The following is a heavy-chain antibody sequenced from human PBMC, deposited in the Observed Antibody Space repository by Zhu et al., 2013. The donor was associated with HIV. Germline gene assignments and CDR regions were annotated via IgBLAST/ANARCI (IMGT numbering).Heavy chain of an antibody. J-gene: IGHJ3*01. CDR3: ARDHTISYAYDV. CDR2: INPRNGDT. CDR1: GYIFIDYY. V-gene: IGHV1-2*07. Sequence: QVXLVQSGAEMKSPGASVRISCRASGYIFIDYYLHWVRQAPGQGPESMGWINPRNGDTKYAPNFQGRLTLTRDTSISTIYMVLNSLTSEDTAVYYCARDHTISYAYDVWGQGTRVSVSS.